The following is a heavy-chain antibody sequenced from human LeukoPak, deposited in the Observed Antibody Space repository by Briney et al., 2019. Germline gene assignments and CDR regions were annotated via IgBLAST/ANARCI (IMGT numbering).Heavy chain of an antibody. V-gene: IGHV3-11*04. J-gene: IGHJ4*02. CDR1: GFTFSDDY. CDR3: ARATDHGDYLVY. CDR2: ISSSGSTI. Sequence: GGSLRLSCAASGFTFSDDYMSWIRQAPGKGLEWVSYISSSGSTIYYADSVKGRFTISRDNAKNSLYLQMNSLRAEDTAVYYCARATDHGDYLVYWGQGTLVTVSS. D-gene: IGHD4-17*01.